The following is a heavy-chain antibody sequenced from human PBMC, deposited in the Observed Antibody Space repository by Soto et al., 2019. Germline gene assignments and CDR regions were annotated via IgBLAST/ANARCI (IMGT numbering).Heavy chain of an antibody. D-gene: IGHD3-10*01. V-gene: IGHV1-46*01. CDR3: VRALGGTSES. CDR2: LSPSSQSS. J-gene: IGHJ5*02. CDR1: GHIFTSHY. Sequence: XSVKVSCKTSGHIFTSHYFHWVRQAPGQGLEWIGILSPSSQSSSYSHTFQGRVTMTSDTSTSTVSLDLRSLTYEDTAVYYCVRALGGTSESWGQGTLVTSPQ.